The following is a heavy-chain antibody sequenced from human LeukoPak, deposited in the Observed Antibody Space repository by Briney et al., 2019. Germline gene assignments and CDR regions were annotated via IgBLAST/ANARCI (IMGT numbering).Heavy chain of an antibody. Sequence: SETLSLTCTVSGYSISSGYYWDWIRQPPGKGLEWIGSIYHSGSTYYNPSLKSRVTISVDTSKNQFSLKLSSVTAADTAVYYCAREASPGYCSSTSCSKGDAFDIWGQGTMVTVSS. CDR3: AREASPGYCSSTSCSKGDAFDI. V-gene: IGHV4-38-2*02. D-gene: IGHD2-2*01. CDR2: IYHSGST. J-gene: IGHJ3*02. CDR1: GYSISSGYY.